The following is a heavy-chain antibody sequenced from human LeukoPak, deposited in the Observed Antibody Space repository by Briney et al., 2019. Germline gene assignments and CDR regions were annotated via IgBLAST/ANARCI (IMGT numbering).Heavy chain of an antibody. D-gene: IGHD4-17*01. V-gene: IGHV3-15*01. CDR1: GFTSDNAW. CDR2: IKTKFDGVTT. J-gene: IGHJ4*02. Sequence: GESLRLSCAASGFTSDNAWLSWVRQAPGKGLEWVGRIKTKFDGVTTDYAAPMKDRFTISRDDAKNTLSLQINSLKSEDTAVYYCTTDLPPNYGDFFDYWGQGTLVTVSS. CDR3: TTDLPPNYGDFFDY.